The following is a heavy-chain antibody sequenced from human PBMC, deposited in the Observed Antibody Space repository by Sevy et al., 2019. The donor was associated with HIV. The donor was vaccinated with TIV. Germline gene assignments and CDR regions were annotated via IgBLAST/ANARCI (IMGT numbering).Heavy chain of an antibody. V-gene: IGHV1-18*01. CDR1: GYTFTSYG. J-gene: IGHJ6*02. Sequence: ASVKVSCKASGYTFTSYGISWVRQAPGQGLEWMGWIRAYNGNTNYAQKLQGRVTMTTDTSTGTAYMELRSLGSDDTAGYYCARVIAAAGPSYYYYGMDVWGQGTTVTVSS. CDR2: IRAYNGNT. CDR3: ARVIAAAGPSYYYYGMDV. D-gene: IGHD6-13*01.